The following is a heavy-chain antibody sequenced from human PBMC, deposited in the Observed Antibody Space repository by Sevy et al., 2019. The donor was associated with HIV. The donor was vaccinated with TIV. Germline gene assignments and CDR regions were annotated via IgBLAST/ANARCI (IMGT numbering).Heavy chain of an antibody. V-gene: IGHV3-15*01. CDR1: GFTFRNAW. Sequence: GGSLRLSCAASGFTFRNAWMTWVRQVPGKGLEWVGRIKNNPDGGTTDYAAPVKGRFTISRDDSKNTLDLQMNSLKTEDTAVYYCSTDIVVQSGYSYDFSRITPDFSHNSGADVWGQGTTVTVSS. CDR3: STDIVVQSGYSYDFSRITPDFSHNSGADV. J-gene: IGHJ6*02. D-gene: IGHD5-18*01. CDR2: IKNNPDGGTT.